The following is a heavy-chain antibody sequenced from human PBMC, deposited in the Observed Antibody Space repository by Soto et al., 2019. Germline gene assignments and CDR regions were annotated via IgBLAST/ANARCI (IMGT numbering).Heavy chain of an antibody. CDR3: ARQGLFERDVVVVAVRVDAFDI. Sequence: ASVKVSCKASGYTFTSYYMHWARQAPGQGLEWMGIINPSGGSTSYAQKFQGRVTITADKSTSTAYMELSSLRSEDTAVYYCARQGLFERDVVVVAVRVDAFDIWGQGTMVTVSS. CDR1: GYTFTSYY. CDR2: INPSGGST. J-gene: IGHJ3*02. D-gene: IGHD2-15*01. V-gene: IGHV1-46*01.